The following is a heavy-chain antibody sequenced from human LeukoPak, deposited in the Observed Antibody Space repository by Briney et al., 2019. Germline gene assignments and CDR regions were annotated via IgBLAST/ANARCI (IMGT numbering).Heavy chain of an antibody. V-gene: IGHV4-34*01. J-gene: IGHJ4*02. D-gene: IGHD4-4*01. CDR1: GGSFSDYY. CDR2: INHSGST. Sequence: PSETLSLTCAVYGGSFSDYYWSWIRQPPGKGLEWIGEINHSGSTNYNPSLKSRLTISVDTSKNQFSLKLSSVTAADTAVYYCARQIPYSKYDYWGQGTLVTVSS. CDR3: ARQIPYSKYDY.